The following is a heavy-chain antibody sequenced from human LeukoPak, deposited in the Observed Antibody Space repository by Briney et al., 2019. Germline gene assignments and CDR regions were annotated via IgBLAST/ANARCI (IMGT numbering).Heavy chain of an antibody. Sequence: GGSLRLSCAASGFTFSSYGMHWVRQAPGKGLEWVAAISYDGSNKYYADSVKGRFTISRDNSKNTLYLQMNSLRAEDTAVYYCAKEGVEWFGELYGYFDYRGQGTLVTVSS. J-gene: IGHJ4*02. V-gene: IGHV3-30*18. D-gene: IGHD3-10*01. CDR3: AKEGVEWFGELYGYFDY. CDR2: ISYDGSNK. CDR1: GFTFSSYG.